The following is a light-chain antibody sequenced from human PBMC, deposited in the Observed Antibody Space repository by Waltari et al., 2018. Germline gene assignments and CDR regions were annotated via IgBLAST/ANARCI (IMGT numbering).Light chain of an antibody. Sequence: DIQMTQSPSSLSASVGDRVTITCRASQGITNSLAWYQQKPGKAPKLLLCAASRLESGGPSRFSGSGSGTDYTLTISSLQPEDFATYYCQQYYSTPRSFGQGTKVEIK. CDR2: AAS. CDR3: QQYYSTPRS. J-gene: IGKJ1*01. CDR1: QGITNS. V-gene: IGKV1-NL1*01.